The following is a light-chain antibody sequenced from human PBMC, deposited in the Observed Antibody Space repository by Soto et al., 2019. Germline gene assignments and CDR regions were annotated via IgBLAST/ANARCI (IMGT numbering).Light chain of an antibody. Sequence: EIVMTQSPATLSVSPGERATLSCRASQSVSSNLAWYQQKPGQAPRLLIYGASTRATGIPARFSGSGSGTEFTLTISSLQSEDLAVYYCQQYNQWSITFGPGTRLEIK. CDR3: QQYNQWSIT. CDR2: GAS. CDR1: QSVSSN. V-gene: IGKV3-15*01. J-gene: IGKJ5*01.